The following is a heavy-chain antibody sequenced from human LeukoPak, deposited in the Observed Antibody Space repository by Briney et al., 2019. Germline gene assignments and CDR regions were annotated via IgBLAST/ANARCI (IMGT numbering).Heavy chain of an antibody. Sequence: GGSLRLSCAASGFTFDDYAMHWVRQAPGKGLEWVSLISWDGGSTYYADSVKGRFTISRDNSKNSLYLQMNSLRAEDTALYYCAKGSVEYSYGYYMDVWGKGTTVTVSS. CDR3: AKGSVEYSYGYYMDV. D-gene: IGHD5-18*01. J-gene: IGHJ6*03. CDR2: ISWDGGST. V-gene: IGHV3-43D*03. CDR1: GFTFDDYA.